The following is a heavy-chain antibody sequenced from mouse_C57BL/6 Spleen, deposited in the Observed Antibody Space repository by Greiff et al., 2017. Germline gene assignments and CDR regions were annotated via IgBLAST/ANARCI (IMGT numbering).Heavy chain of an antibody. Sequence: VQLQQPGAELVRPGTSVKLSCKASGYTFTSYWMHWVKQRPGPGLEWIGVIDPSDSYTNYNQKFKGKATLTVDTSSSTAYMQLSSLTSEDAAVYYCARDYGSWGAYWGQGTTLTVAS. J-gene: IGHJ2*01. V-gene: IGHV1-59*01. CDR3: ARDYGSWGAY. CDR2: IDPSDSYT. CDR1: GYTFTSYW. D-gene: IGHD1-1*01.